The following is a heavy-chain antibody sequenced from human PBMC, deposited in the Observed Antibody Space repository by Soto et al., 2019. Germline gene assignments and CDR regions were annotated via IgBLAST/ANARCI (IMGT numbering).Heavy chain of an antibody. CDR3: ARSLVNGTYEAFDI. CDR1: GYNFNRYW. D-gene: IGHD6-13*01. V-gene: IGHV5-51*01. CDR2: IYPGDSDT. Sequence: GESLKISCKGSGYNFNRYWIGWVRQMPGKGLECMGVIYPGDSDTRYSPSLQGQVTISADKSSSAAYLQWNSLQASDTATYYCARSLVNGTYEAFDIWGQGTMVTVSS. J-gene: IGHJ3*02.